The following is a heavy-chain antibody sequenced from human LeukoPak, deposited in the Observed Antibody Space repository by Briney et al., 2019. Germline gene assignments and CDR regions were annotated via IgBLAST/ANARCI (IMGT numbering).Heavy chain of an antibody. CDR3: ARAEAIDY. CDR2: IYPGDSDT. J-gene: IGHJ4*02. Sequence: GASLKISCKASGYTFISYWIGWVRPMPGKGLERMGSIYPGDSDTRYSPSFQGQVTISADKSVSTAYLQWSSLKASDTAMYYCARAEAIDYWGQGTLVTVSS. V-gene: IGHV5-51*01. CDR1: GYTFISYW. D-gene: IGHD2-2*02.